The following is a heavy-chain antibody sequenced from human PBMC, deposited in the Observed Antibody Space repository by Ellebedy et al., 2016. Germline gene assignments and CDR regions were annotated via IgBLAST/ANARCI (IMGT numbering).Heavy chain of an antibody. CDR1: GGSISSSSYY. D-gene: IGHD1-26*01. V-gene: IGHV4-39*07. J-gene: IGHJ4*02. CDR3: ARGYSGSWEEGETNDY. Sequence: SETLSLTXTVSGGSISSSSYYWGWIRQPPGKGLEWIGEINHSGSTNYNPSLKSRVTISVDTSKNQFSLKLSSVTAADTAVYYCARGYSGSWEEGETNDYWGQGTLVTVSS. CDR2: INHSGST.